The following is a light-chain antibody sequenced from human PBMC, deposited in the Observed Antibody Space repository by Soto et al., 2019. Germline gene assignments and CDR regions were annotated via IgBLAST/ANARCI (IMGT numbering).Light chain of an antibody. Sequence: QSVLTQPASVSGSPGQSITMSCTGSSSDFGDDKYVSWYQQHPGKAPKLMISEVTDRPSGVSNRFSGSKSGNTASLTISGLQAEDEADYYCSSYTSSSSYVFGTGTKLTVL. CDR3: SSYTSSSSYV. J-gene: IGLJ1*01. CDR1: SSDFGDDKY. V-gene: IGLV2-14*01. CDR2: EVT.